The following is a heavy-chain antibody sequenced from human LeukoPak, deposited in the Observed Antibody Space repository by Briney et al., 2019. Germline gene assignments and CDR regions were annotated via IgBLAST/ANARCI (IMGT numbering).Heavy chain of an antibody. CDR1: GGSISSYY. Sequence: SETLSLTCTVSGGSISSYYWSWIRQPPGKGLEWIGYIYYSGSTNYNPSLKSRVTISVDTSKNQFSLTLSSVTAADTAVYYCTRGQKYISGYTVTELGSGYFDYWGQGTLVTVSS. V-gene: IGHV4-59*01. D-gene: IGHD5-18*01. J-gene: IGHJ4*02. CDR2: IYYSGST. CDR3: TRGQKYISGYTVTELGSGYFDY.